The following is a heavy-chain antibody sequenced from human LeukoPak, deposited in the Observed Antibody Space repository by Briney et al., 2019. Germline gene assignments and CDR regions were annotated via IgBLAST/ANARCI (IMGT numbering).Heavy chain of an antibody. CDR3: ARGRRRLDAFDI. Sequence: PSETLSLTCAVYGGSSSGYYWSWIRQPPGKGLEWIGEINHSGSTNYNPSLKSRVTISVDTSKNQFSLKLSSVTAADTAVYYCARGRRRLDAFDIWGQGTMVTVSS. CDR2: INHSGST. V-gene: IGHV4-34*01. J-gene: IGHJ3*02. CDR1: GGSSSGYY. D-gene: IGHD3-16*01.